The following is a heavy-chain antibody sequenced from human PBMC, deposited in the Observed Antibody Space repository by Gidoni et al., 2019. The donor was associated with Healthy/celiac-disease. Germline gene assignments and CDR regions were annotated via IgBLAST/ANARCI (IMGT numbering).Heavy chain of an antibody. Sequence: QVQLVESGGGVVQPGRSLRLSCAASGFTFSSYGMHWVRQAPGKGLEWVAVISYDGSNKDYADSVKGRFTISRDNSKNTLYLQMNSLRAEDTAVYYCAKAAADPYYYGMDVWGQGTTVTVSS. CDR1: GFTFSSYG. CDR2: ISYDGSNK. V-gene: IGHV3-30*18. CDR3: AKAAADPYYYGMDV. D-gene: IGHD6-13*01. J-gene: IGHJ6*02.